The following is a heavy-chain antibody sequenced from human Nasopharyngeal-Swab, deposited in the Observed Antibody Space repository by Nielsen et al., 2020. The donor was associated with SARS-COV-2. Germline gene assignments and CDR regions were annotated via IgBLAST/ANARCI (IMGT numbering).Heavy chain of an antibody. CDR1: GGSFSGYY. J-gene: IGHJ6*02. CDR3: ARWSVAQTPQPYGMDV. Sequence: SETLSLTCAVYGGSFSGYYCSWIRQPPGKGLEWIGEINHSGSTNYNPSLKSRVTITVDTSKNQFSLKLSSVTAADTAVYYCARWSVAQTPQPYGMDVWGQGTTVTVSS. V-gene: IGHV4-34*01. CDR2: INHSGST. D-gene: IGHD6-19*01.